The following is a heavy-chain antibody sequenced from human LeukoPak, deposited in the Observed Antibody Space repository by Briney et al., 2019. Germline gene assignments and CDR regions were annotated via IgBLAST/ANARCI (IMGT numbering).Heavy chain of an antibody. CDR3: ARVGGAYSSGWYWVPRWYFDL. CDR2: ISSSSSTI. D-gene: IGHD6-19*01. CDR1: GFTFSSYS. V-gene: IGHV3-48*01. J-gene: IGHJ2*01. Sequence: PGGSLRLSCAASGFTFSSYSMNWVRQAPGKGLEWVSYISSSSSTIYYADSVKGRFTISRDNAKNSLYLQMNSLRAEDTAVYYCARVGGAYSSGWYWVPRWYFDLWGRGTLVTVSS.